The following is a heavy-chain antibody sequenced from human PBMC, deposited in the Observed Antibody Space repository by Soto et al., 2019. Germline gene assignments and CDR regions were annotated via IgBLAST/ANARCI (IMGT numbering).Heavy chain of an antibody. J-gene: IGHJ6*02. Sequence: EVQLVDPGGGLVKPGGSLRLSYEASGFSVSKAWMNWVRQAPGKGLEWVGRIKTRDEGETTNYAAPVKGRFTISRDDSKNTLYLQMNSLKTEDTAVYYCTTGSVEGFWGQGTTVTVSS. CDR3: TTGSVEGF. CDR1: GFSVSKAW. D-gene: IGHD2-15*01. CDR2: IKTRDEGETT. V-gene: IGHV3-15*07.